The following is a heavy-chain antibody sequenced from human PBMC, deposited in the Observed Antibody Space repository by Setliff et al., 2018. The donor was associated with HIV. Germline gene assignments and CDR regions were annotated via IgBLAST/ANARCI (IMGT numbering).Heavy chain of an antibody. CDR2: ITYSGGST. J-gene: IGHJ3*02. V-gene: IGHV3-23*01. CDR1: GFTFSSYA. D-gene: IGHD3-22*01. Sequence: GESLKLYCGASGFTFSSYAMSWVRQAPGKGLEWVSAITYSGGSTYYADSVKGRFTISRDNSKNTLYLQMNGLRAEDTATYYCAKDSNPGHMIVVAYDAFDIWGQGTMVTVSS. CDR3: AKDSNPGHMIVVAYDAFDI.